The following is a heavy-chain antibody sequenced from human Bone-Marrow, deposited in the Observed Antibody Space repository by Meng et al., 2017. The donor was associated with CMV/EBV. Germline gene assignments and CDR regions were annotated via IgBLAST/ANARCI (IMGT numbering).Heavy chain of an antibody. CDR2: IKSKTDGGTT. CDR1: GFTFSNAW. J-gene: IGHJ5*02. CDR3: TREATVDRNYYWFDP. Sequence: GGSLRLSCAASGFTFSNAWMSWVRQAPGKGLEWVGRIKSKTDGGTTDYAAPVKGRFTISRDDSKNTLYLQMNSLKTADTGVYYCTREATVDRNYYWFDPWGQGTLVTVSS. D-gene: IGHD1-14*01. V-gene: IGHV3-15*01.